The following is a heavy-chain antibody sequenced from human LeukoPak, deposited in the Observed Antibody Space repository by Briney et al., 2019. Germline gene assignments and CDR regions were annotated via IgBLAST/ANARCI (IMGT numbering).Heavy chain of an antibody. V-gene: IGHV4-59*08. Sequence: SETLSLTCTVSGGSISSYYWSWIRQPPGEGLEWIGYIYDSVNTNYNPSLKSRVTISMDTSKNQFSLKLNSVTAADTAVYYCARAPLYGADSTKKASDYWGQGTLVTVSS. CDR1: GGSISSYY. J-gene: IGHJ4*02. CDR3: ARAPLYGADSTKKASDY. CDR2: IYDSVNT. D-gene: IGHD4-23*01.